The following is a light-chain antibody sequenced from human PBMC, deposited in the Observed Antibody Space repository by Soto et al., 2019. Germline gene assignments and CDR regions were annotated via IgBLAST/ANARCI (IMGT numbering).Light chain of an antibody. J-gene: IGLJ2*01. V-gene: IGLV2-8*01. Sequence: QSVLTQPPSASGSPGQSVTISCTGTSSDVGGYNYVSWYQQHPGKAPKLMIYEVSKRPSGVPDRFSGSKSGNTASLTVSGLQAEDEADYYCSSYAGSNNLGFGGGTQLPVL. CDR2: EVS. CDR1: SSDVGGYNY. CDR3: SSYAGSNNLG.